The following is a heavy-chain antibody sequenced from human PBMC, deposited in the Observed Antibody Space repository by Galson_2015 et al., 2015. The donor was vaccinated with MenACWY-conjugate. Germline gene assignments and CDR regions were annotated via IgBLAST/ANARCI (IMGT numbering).Heavy chain of an antibody. D-gene: IGHD6-13*01. J-gene: IGHJ5*02. CDR1: GFTFSSFR. Sequence: SLSLSCAASGFTFSSFRMNWVRQAPGQGLVWVSSISATSATIYYADSVKDRFTISRDNAKNSLYLQMNSLRAEDTAVYYCARTAGSVPPWGRGTLVTVSS. CDR2: ISATSATI. V-gene: IGHV3-21*01. CDR3: ARTAGSVPP.